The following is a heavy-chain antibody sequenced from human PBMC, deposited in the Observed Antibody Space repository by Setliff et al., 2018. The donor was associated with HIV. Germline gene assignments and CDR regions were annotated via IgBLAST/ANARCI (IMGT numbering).Heavy chain of an antibody. CDR2: IYYSGST. V-gene: IGHV4-59*08. D-gene: IGHD3-22*01. J-gene: IGHJ4*02. CDR3: ARGRKGYDSSGYHPGSDYFDY. Sequence: LSLTCTVSGDSISSYYWSWIRQPPGKGLEWIGYIYYSGSTNYNPSLKSRVTISVDTSKNQFSLKLSSVTAADTAVYYCARGRKGYDSSGYHPGSDYFDYWGQGTLVTVSS. CDR1: GDSISSYY.